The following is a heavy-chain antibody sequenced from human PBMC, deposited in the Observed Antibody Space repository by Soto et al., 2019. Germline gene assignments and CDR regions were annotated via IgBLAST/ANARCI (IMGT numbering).Heavy chain of an antibody. D-gene: IGHD3-22*01. CDR3: ASQHYYDSSGYYVVY. CDR1: GGSISSGDYY. J-gene: IGHJ4*02. CDR2: IFNSENT. V-gene: IGHV4-30-4*01. Sequence: PSETLSLTCTVSGGSISSGDYYWTWIRQPPGKGLEWIGFIFNSENTNYNPSLKSRITISVDTSKNQFSLKLNSVTAADTAMYYFASQHYYDSSGYYVVYWGQGTLVTVSS.